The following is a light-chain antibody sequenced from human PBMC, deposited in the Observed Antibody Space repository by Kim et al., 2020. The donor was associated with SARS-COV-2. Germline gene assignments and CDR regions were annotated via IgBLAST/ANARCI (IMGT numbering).Light chain of an antibody. J-gene: IGLJ2*01. V-gene: IGLV3-19*01. Sequence: SSELTQDPAVSVALGQTVRITCQGDSLRSYYASWYQQKPGQAPVLVIYGKNNRPSGIPDRFSGSSSGNTASLTINGAQAEDEADYSCNSRDSIGNHVVFG. CDR2: GKN. CDR3: NSRDSIGNHVV. CDR1: SLRSYY.